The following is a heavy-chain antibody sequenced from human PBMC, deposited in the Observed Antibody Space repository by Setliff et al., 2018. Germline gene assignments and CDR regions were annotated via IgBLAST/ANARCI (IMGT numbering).Heavy chain of an antibody. CDR2: IYYSGST. V-gene: IGHV4-39*01. CDR1: GGPISSSSDY. D-gene: IGHD3-22*01. J-gene: IGHJ5*02. Sequence: SETLSLTSTVPGGPISSSSDYWGWIGKPPGKGLEWIGSIYYSGSTYYNPSLKSRVTISVDTSKNQFSLKLSSVTAADTAVYYCARLGSARYDSSGYYPDNWFDPWGQGTLVTVSS. CDR3: ARLGSARYDSSGYYPDNWFDP.